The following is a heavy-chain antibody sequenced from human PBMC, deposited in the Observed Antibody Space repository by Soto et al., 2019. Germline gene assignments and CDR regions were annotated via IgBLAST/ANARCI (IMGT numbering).Heavy chain of an antibody. Sequence: QVQLQESGPGLVKPSETLSLTCTVSGGSVSSGSYYWSWIRQPPGKGLEWIVYIYYSGSTNYNPYHKSRVTISVDTSKNQFSLKLSSVTAADTAVYYCARDRGAGYDSSGYYLPLGYWGQGPLVTVSS. CDR3: ARDRGAGYDSSGYYLPLGY. J-gene: IGHJ4*02. D-gene: IGHD3-22*01. V-gene: IGHV4-61*01. CDR2: IYYSGST. CDR1: GGSVSSGSYY.